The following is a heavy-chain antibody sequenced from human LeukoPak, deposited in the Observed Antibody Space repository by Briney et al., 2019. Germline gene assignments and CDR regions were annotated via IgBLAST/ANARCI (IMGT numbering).Heavy chain of an antibody. Sequence: AASVKVSCKASGYTFTSYYMHWVRQAPGQGLEWMGIINPSGGDTSYAQKFQGRLTMTRDTSTNTVYMELTSLRSEDTAVYYCARDRYGDGFAHFDYWGQGALVTVSS. CDR1: GYTFTSYY. CDR3: ARDRYGDGFAHFDY. J-gene: IGHJ4*02. V-gene: IGHV1-46*01. D-gene: IGHD5-24*01. CDR2: INPSGGDT.